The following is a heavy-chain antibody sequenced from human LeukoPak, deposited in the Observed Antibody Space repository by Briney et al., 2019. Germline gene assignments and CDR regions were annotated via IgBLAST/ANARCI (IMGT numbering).Heavy chain of an antibody. CDR2: INHSGST. V-gene: IGHV4-34*01. Sequence: SETLSLTCAVYGGSFSGYYWSWIRQPPGKGLEWIGEINHSGSTNYNPSLKSRVTISVDTSKNQFSLKLSSVTAADTAVYYCARVRVVPAASRRLRRLDAFDIWGQGTMVTVSS. CDR1: GGSFSGYY. J-gene: IGHJ3*02. D-gene: IGHD2-2*01. CDR3: ARVRVVPAASRRLRRLDAFDI.